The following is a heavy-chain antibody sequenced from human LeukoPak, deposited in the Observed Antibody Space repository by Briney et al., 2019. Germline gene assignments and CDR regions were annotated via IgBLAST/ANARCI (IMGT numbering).Heavy chain of an antibody. D-gene: IGHD3-10*01. CDR3: ARAVRFGEPVG. J-gene: IGHJ4*02. CDR2: VSGSGGTT. V-gene: IGHV3-23*01. Sequence: GGSLRLSCAASGFTFSSYAMTWVRQAPGKGLEWVSAVSGSGGTTDYADSVKGRFTISRDNSENTLYLQMNSLRAEDTAVYYCARAVRFGEPVGWGQGTLVTVSS. CDR1: GFTFSSYA.